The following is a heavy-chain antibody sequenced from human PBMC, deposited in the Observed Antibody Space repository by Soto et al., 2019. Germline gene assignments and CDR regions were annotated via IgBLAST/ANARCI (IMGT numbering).Heavy chain of an antibody. V-gene: IGHV3-9*01. D-gene: IGHD1-26*01. J-gene: IGHJ6*02. Sequence: PGGSLRLSCIASGSNFDDFAMHWVRQAPGKGLEWVSGISWNSGSMGYADSVKGRFTISRDSAKKSLYLQMNSLRAEDTALYYCAKDLRGTGSYYYYYGMDVWGQGTTVTVSS. CDR2: ISWNSGSM. CDR3: AKDLRGTGSYYYYYGMDV. CDR1: GSNFDDFA.